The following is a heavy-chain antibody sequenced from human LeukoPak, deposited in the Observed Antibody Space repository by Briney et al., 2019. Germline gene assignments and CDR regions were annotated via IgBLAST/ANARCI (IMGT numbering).Heavy chain of an antibody. Sequence: SETLSLPCTVSGGSISSSSHYWGWIRQPPGKGLEWLGSIYYSGSTYYNPSLKSRVTISVDTSKNQFSLKLSSVTAADTAVYYCARLSYSSAHWGQGTLVTVSS. J-gene: IGHJ4*02. CDR1: GGSISSSSHY. D-gene: IGHD6-25*01. V-gene: IGHV4-39*01. CDR3: ARLSYSSAH. CDR2: IYYSGST.